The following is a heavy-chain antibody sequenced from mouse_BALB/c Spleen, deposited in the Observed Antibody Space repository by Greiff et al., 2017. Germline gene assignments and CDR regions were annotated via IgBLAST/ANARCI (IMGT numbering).Heavy chain of an antibody. CDR3: ARRKMGYFDV. CDR1: GFAFSSYD. V-gene: IGHV5-12-1*01. D-gene: IGHD2-3*01. J-gene: IGHJ1*01. CDR2: ISSGGGST. Sequence: DVMLVESGGGLVKPGGSLKLSCAASGFAFSSYDMSWVRQTPEKRLEWVAYISSGGGSTYYPDTVKGRFTISRDNAKNTLYLQMSSLKSEDTAMYYCARRKMGYFDVWGAGTTVTVSS.